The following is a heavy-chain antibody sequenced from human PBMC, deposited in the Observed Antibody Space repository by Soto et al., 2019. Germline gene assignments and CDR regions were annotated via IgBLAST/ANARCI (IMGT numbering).Heavy chain of an antibody. Sequence: SETLSLTCSVSGGSISNSYWSWIRQPPGKGLEWIGYIYHSGSTYYNPSLKSRVTISVDRSKNQFSLKLSSVTAADTAVYYCARAHYGDYGYGMDVWGQGTTVTVSS. CDR2: IYHSGST. J-gene: IGHJ6*02. V-gene: IGHV4-30-2*01. CDR3: ARAHYGDYGYGMDV. CDR1: GGSISNSY. D-gene: IGHD4-17*01.